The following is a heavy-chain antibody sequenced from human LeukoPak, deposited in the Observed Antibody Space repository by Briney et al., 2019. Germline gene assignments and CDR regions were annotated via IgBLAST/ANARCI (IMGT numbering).Heavy chain of an antibody. CDR1: GFAFNTYG. V-gene: IGHV3-30*18. J-gene: IGHJ4*02. Sequence: PGKSLRLSCVASGFAFNTYGMHWVRQAPGKGLEWVAVISYDGSNKYYADSVKGRFTISRDNSKNTLYLQMNSLRAEDTAVYYCAKDRATGDYYFDYWGQGTLVTVSS. CDR3: AKDRATGDYYFDY. D-gene: IGHD7-27*01. CDR2: ISYDGSNK.